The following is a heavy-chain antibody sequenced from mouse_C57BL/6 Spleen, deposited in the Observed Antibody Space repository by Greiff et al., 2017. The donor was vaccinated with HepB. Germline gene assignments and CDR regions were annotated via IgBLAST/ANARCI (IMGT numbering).Heavy chain of an antibody. CDR3: ARDKGHDGYYYFDY. J-gene: IGHJ2*01. D-gene: IGHD2-3*01. CDR2: INYDGSST. CDR1: GFTFSDYY. Sequence: EVKLVESEGGLVQPGRSMKLSCTASGFTFSDYYMAWVRQVPEKGLEWVANINYDGSSTYYLDSLKSRFLISRDNAKNILYLQMSSLKSEDTATYYCARDKGHDGYYYFDYWGQGTTLTVSS. V-gene: IGHV5-16*01.